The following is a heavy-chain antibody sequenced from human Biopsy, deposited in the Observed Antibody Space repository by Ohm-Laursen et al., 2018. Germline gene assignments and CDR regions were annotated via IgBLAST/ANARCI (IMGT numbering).Heavy chain of an antibody. CDR3: ARAGVGSDGTDSYYYGMDV. CDR1: GNTFATYH. Sequence: SVKVSCKASGNTFATYHIHWVRQAPGQGLEWMGVISTSGATTSFSQKFQGRITMTRDTSTGTVYMDLNSLGSEDTAVYYGARAGVGSDGTDSYYYGMDVWGPGTTVTVSS. V-gene: IGHV1-46*01. D-gene: IGHD5-24*01. CDR2: ISTSGATT. J-gene: IGHJ6*02.